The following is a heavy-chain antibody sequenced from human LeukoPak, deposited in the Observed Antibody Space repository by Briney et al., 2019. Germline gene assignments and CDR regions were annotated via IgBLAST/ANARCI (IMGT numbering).Heavy chain of an antibody. Sequence: GESLKISCKCSGYSFTNYWIGWVRQMPGKGLELMGIIYPGDSNTRYSPSFQGQVTISADKSITTAYLQWSSLKASDTAIYYCARGPYCSSTSCYSPYYSYYMDVWGKGTTVTVS. V-gene: IGHV5-51*01. CDR3: ARGPYCSSTSCYSPYYSYYMDV. CDR1: GYSFTNYW. J-gene: IGHJ6*03. D-gene: IGHD2-2*01. CDR2: IYPGDSNT.